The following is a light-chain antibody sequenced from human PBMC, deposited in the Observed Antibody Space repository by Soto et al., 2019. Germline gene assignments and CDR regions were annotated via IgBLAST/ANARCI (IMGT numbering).Light chain of an antibody. J-gene: IGKJ1*01. CDR3: QQYNNLPPT. CDR1: QSVTTN. V-gene: IGKV3-15*01. Sequence: EIVLTQSPATMSVSTGERATLSCRASQSVTTNLAWYQQKPGQAPRLLIYGASTRATGIPARFSGSGSGTEFTLTISSLQSEDFAVYYCQQYNNLPPTFGQGTKVDIK. CDR2: GAS.